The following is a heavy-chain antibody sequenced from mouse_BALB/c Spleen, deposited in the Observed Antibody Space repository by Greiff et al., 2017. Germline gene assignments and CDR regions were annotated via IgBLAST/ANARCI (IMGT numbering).Heavy chain of an antibody. D-gene: IGHD2-10*02. CDR3: ARAKYGNLSYAMDY. CDR2: IWGDGST. Sequence: VQRVESGPGLVAPSQSLSITCTVSGFSLTGYGVNWVRQPPGKGLEWLGMIWGDGSTDYNSALKSRLSISKDNSKSQVFLKMNSLQTDDTARYYCARAKYGNLSYAMDYWGQGTSVTVSS. CDR1: GFSLTGYG. J-gene: IGHJ4*01. V-gene: IGHV2-6-7*01.